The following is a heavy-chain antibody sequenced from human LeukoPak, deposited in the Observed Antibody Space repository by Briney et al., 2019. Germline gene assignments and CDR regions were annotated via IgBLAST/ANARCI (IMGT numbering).Heavy chain of an antibody. CDR1: GFTVSSNY. CDR3: ARDGPGSYLGWFDP. J-gene: IGHJ5*02. CDR2: IYSGGST. Sequence: PGGSLRLSCAASGFTVSSNYMSWVRQAPGKGLEWVSVIYSGGSTYYADSVRGRFTISRDNSKNTLYLQMNSLRAEDTAVYYCARDGPGSYLGWFDPWGQGTLVTVSS. V-gene: IGHV3-66*01. D-gene: IGHD3-10*01.